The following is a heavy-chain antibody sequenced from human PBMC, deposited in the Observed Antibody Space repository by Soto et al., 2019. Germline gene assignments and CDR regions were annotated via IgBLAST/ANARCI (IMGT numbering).Heavy chain of an antibody. D-gene: IGHD3-9*01. J-gene: IGHJ4*02. CDR3: ARLEGLATISYYFDF. Sequence: QLQLQESGPGLVKPSETLSLTCSVSGDSINSDKYYWGWIRQPPGKGLGWIGSIYFRGNTYYNPSLQTRVTISPDKTTSKCSLKLSSVTAADSAVYFCARLEGLATISYYFDFWGQGALVTVSS. V-gene: IGHV4-39*01. CDR2: IYFRGNT. CDR1: GDSINSDKYY.